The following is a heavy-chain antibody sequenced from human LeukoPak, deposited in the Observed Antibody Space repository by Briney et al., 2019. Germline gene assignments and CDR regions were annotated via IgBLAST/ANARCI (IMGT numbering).Heavy chain of an antibody. CDR3: ARDQYSYAHAAH. J-gene: IGHJ4*02. V-gene: IGHV3-66*01. CDR2: IYSGGTT. Sequence: GGSLRLSCAASGFTFSNYGMTWVRQAPGKGLEWVSVIYSGGTTYYADSVKGRFTISRDNSKNTLHLQMNSLRAEDTAVYYCARDQYSYAHAAHWGQGTLVTVSS. D-gene: IGHD5-18*01. CDR1: GFTFSNYG.